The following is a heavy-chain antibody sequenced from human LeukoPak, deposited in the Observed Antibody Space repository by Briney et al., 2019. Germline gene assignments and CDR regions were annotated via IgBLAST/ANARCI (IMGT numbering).Heavy chain of an antibody. D-gene: IGHD3-22*01. CDR1: GFTFSSYS. J-gene: IGHJ3*02. CDR2: ISSSSSYI. Sequence: GSLRLSCAASGFTFSSYSMNWVRQAPGKGLEWVSSISSSSSYIYYADSVKGQFTISRDNAKNSLYLQMNSLRAEDTAVYYCARDATDSSGYYGLDAFDIWGQGTMVTVSS. V-gene: IGHV3-21*01. CDR3: ARDATDSSGYYGLDAFDI.